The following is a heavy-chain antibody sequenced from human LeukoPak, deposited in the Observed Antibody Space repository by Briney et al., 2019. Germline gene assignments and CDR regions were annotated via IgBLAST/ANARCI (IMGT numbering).Heavy chain of an antibody. CDR3: ARDPLVGSSPFDF. D-gene: IGHD6-6*01. Sequence: PGGSLRLSCAASGFTFGGYSMNWVRQAPGKGLEWVSSISSSGSYIYYADSVRGRFTISRDNTKNSLYLQMNRLRAEDTAVYYCARDPLVGSSPFDFWGQGTLVTVSS. J-gene: IGHJ4*02. CDR2: ISSSGSYI. V-gene: IGHV3-21*01. CDR1: GFTFGGYS.